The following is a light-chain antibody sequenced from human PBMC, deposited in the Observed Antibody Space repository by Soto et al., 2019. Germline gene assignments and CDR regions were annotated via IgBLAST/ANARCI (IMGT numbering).Light chain of an antibody. CDR1: SGHSNYA. V-gene: IGLV4-69*01. Sequence: QPVLTQSPSASASLGASVKLTCTLSSGHSNYAIAWHQQQPEKGPRYLMKLNNDGSHTKGDGIPDRFSGSSSGAERYLTISSLQSEDEADYYCQTWDTGIHVVFGGGTKVTVL. CDR2: LNNDGSH. J-gene: IGLJ2*01. CDR3: QTWDTGIHVV.